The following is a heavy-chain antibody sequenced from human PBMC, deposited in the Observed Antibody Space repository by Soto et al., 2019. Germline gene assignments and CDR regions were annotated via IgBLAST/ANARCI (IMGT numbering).Heavy chain of an antibody. CDR1: DDSINSDKYY. D-gene: IGHD1-26*01. Sequence: PSETLSLTCSVSDDSINSDKYYWGWIRQPPGTGLEWIGSIYYRGNAWYNPSLESRITMSVDTSRNHSSLKLNSVTAADTALYYCARHSLIGSKLRYLDCWGQGTLVTVS. J-gene: IGHJ4*02. CDR3: ARHSLIGSKLRYLDC. CDR2: IYYRGNA. V-gene: IGHV4-39*01.